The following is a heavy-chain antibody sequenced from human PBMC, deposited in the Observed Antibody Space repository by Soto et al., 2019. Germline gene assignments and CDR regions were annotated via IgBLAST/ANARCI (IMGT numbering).Heavy chain of an antibody. CDR1: GGSISSSSYY. D-gene: IGHD3-3*01. CDR2: IYYSGST. J-gene: IGHJ6*02. CDR3: ARLGHCDFWSGYYTTNYYYGMDV. Sequence: SETLSLTCTVSGGSISSSSYYRGRIRQPPGKGLEWIGSIYYSGSTYYNPSLKSRVTISVDTSKNQFSLKLSSVTAADTAVYNCARLGHCDFWSGYYTTNYYYGMDVWGQGTTVTVSS. V-gene: IGHV4-39*01.